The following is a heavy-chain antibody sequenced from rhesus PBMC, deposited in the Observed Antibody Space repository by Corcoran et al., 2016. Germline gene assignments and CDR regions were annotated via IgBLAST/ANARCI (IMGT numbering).Heavy chain of an antibody. CDR2: IDGSGRST. CDR1: GGSISSNY. J-gene: IGHJ5-1*01. CDR3: ARHGGSYRRRCDV. V-gene: IGHV4S11*01. D-gene: IGHD1-44*02. Sequence: QVQLQESGPGLLKPLETLSLTCAVSGGSISSNYWSWIRQAPGKGLEWIGYIDGSGRSTNYNPSLKSRGTMSVDTSKNQRSLKLSSVTAADTAVYYCARHGGSYRRRCDVWGPGVLVTVSS.